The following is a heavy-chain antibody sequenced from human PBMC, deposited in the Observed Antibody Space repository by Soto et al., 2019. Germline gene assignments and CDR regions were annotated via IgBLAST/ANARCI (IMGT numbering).Heavy chain of an antibody. J-gene: IGHJ4*02. CDR3: ATQTVTVPLYFDY. CDR1: DTSISSGVYY. V-gene: IGHV4-31*03. D-gene: IGHD4-17*01. Sequence: SETLSLTCTVSDTSISSGVYYWRWIRQHPGKGLEWIGYIYYSGSTYYNPSLKSRVTISVDTSKNQFSLKLNSVTVADTAVYYCATQTVTVPLYFDYWGQGTLVTVS. CDR2: IYYSGST.